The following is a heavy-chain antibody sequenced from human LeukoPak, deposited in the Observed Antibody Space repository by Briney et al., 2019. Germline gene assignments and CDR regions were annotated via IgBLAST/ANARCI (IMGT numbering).Heavy chain of an antibody. CDR1: GLTVSSNY. D-gene: IGHD5-24*01. Sequence: GGSLRLSCAASGLTVSSNYMSWVRQAPGKGLEWVSVIYSGGSTYYADSVKGRFTISKDNSKNTLYLQMNSLRAEDTAVYYCARAGRDGYNYADYWGQGTLVTVSS. CDR3: ARAGRDGYNYADY. J-gene: IGHJ4*02. V-gene: IGHV3-53*01. CDR2: IYSGGST.